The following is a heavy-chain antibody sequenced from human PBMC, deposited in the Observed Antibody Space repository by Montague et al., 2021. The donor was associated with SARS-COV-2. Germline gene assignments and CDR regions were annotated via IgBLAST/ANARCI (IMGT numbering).Heavy chain of an antibody. J-gene: IGHJ4*02. Sequence: SLRLSCAASGFTFSSYAMHWVRQAPGKGLEWVAVISYDGSNNYHADSVKGRFTISRDNSKNTLYLQMNSLRAEDTAVYYCLGELSLSLDYWGQGTLVTVSS. CDR2: ISYDGSNN. CDR1: GFTFSSYA. D-gene: IGHD3-16*02. V-gene: IGHV3-30-3*01. CDR3: LGELSLSLDY.